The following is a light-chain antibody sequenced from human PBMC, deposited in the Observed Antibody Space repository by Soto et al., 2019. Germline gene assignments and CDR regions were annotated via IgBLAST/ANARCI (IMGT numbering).Light chain of an antibody. CDR3: KQYDNWPPIT. Sequence: EIVMTQSPATLSASPGERATLSCRASQTISTKLAWYQHKPGQAPRLLIYGASTRVTGIPARFSGRGSGTECTLTISSLQSEDVAVYYCKQYDNWPPITFGGGTKVEIK. CDR1: QTISTK. V-gene: IGKV3-15*01. J-gene: IGKJ4*02. CDR2: GAS.